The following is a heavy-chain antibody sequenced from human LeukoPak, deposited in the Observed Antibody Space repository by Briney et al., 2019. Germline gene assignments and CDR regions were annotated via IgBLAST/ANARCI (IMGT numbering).Heavy chain of an antibody. J-gene: IGHJ4*02. CDR3: ARAMVRGVITPGY. Sequence: ASVKVSCKASGHTFTSYDINWVRQATGQGLEWMGWMNPNSGNTGYAQKFQGRVTITRNTFISTAYMELSSLRSEDTAVYYCARAMVRGVITPGYWGQGTLVTVSS. D-gene: IGHD3-10*01. CDR2: MNPNSGNT. V-gene: IGHV1-8*03. CDR1: GHTFTSYD.